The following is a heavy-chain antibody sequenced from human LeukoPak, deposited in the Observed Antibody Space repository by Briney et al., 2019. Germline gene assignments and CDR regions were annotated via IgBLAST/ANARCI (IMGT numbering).Heavy chain of an antibody. J-gene: IGHJ4*02. CDR1: GYTFINYH. CDR3: ARTTSFTASGYDS. D-gene: IGHD6-25*01. V-gene: IGHV1-8*03. CDR2: INPNNGDS. Sequence: ASVKVSCKSSGYTFINYHINWVRQATGQGLEWIGWINPNNGDSGYAQNFQGRVTITRDTSTSTAYMELGSLTSEDTAVYFCARTTSFTASGYDSWGQGTLVTVSS.